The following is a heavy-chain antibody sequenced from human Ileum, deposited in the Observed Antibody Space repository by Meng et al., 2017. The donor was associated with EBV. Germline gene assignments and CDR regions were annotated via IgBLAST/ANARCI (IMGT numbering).Heavy chain of an antibody. CDR3: ARRYYGVPFDN. Sequence: QLALPESGPGLVKPSEALSLTCAVSGDSISSSNHWWGWIRQPPGKGLEWVGTIYYSGSTFYNPSLKSRVTISLDTSKNQFSLKVSSVTAADTAVYYCARRYYGVPFDNWGQGTLVTVSS. CDR1: GDSISSSNHW. D-gene: IGHD3-3*01. V-gene: IGHV4-39*01. J-gene: IGHJ4*02. CDR2: IYYSGST.